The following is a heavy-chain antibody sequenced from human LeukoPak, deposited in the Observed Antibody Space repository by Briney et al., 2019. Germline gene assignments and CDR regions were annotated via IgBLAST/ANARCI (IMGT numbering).Heavy chain of an antibody. CDR3: ARRGGLSSGRGFDH. CDR2: ISSKSTYI. D-gene: IGHD3-16*01. J-gene: IGHJ4*02. V-gene: IGHV3-21*01. Sequence: GGSLRLSCVASGFDFNYYDMNWVRQAPGKGLEWVSSISSKSTYIDSADSTKGRFTISRDNANNSVFLQMSSLRPEDTAVYYCARRGGLSSGRGFDHWGREPWSPSLQ. CDR1: GFDFNYYD.